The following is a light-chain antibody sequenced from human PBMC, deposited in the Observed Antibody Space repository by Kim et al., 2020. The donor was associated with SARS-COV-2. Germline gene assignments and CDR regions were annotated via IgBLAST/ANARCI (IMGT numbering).Light chain of an antibody. J-gene: IGLJ2*01. Sequence: RVTSSDTGSSSNIGAGYDVDWYQRLPGTAPKLLIYGNSNRPSGVPDRFSGSKSGTSASLAITGLQAEDEADYYCQSYDSSLSGFVFGGGTQLTVL. V-gene: IGLV1-40*01. CDR1: SSNIGAGYD. CDR2: GNS. CDR3: QSYDSSLSGFV.